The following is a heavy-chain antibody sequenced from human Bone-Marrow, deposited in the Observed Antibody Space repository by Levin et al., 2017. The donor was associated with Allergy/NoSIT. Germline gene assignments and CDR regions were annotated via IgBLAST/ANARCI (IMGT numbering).Heavy chain of an antibody. V-gene: IGHV1-2*06. D-gene: IGHD3-10*01. CDR2: INPNSGAT. J-gene: IGHJ4*02. CDR3: ARLRRDYGSGTPESDY. Sequence: GASVKVSCKASGYTFSDYYMHWVRQAPGQGLEWLGRINPNSGATDYAQKFQGRVTMTRDTSISTVYMDLTRLTSDDTAVYYCARLRRDYGSGTPESDYWGQGTLVTVTS. CDR1: GYTFSDYY.